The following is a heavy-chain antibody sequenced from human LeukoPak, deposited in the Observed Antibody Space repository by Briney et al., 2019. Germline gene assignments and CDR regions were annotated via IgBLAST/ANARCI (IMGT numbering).Heavy chain of an antibody. V-gene: IGHV3-20*04. J-gene: IGHJ3*02. CDR1: GFTFDDYG. Sequence: PGGSLRLSCAASGFTFDDYGMSWVRQAPGKGLEWVSGINWNGGSTGYADSVKGRFTISRDNAKNSLYLQMNSLRAEDTALYYCARHYDNSGNDAFDIWGQGTMVTVSS. D-gene: IGHD3-22*01. CDR3: ARHYDNSGNDAFDI. CDR2: INWNGGST.